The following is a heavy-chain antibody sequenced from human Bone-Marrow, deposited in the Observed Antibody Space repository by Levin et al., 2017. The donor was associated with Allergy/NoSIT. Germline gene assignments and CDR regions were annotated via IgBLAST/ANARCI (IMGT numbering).Heavy chain of an antibody. D-gene: IGHD2-2*03. CDR3: ARDARVGYCSSTSCSRTAFDI. CDR1: GFTFSSYG. V-gene: IGHV3-33*01. CDR2: IWYDGSNK. J-gene: IGHJ3*02. Sequence: GGSLRLSCAASGFTFSSYGMHWVRQAPGKGLEWVAVIWYDGSNKYYADSVKGRFTISRDNSKNTLYLQMNSLRAEDTAVYYCARDARVGYCSSTSCSRTAFDIWGQGTMVTVSS.